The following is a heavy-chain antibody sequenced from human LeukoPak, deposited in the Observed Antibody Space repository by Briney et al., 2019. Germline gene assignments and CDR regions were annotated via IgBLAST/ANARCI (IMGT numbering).Heavy chain of an antibody. CDR2: IYSGGVT. CDR1: GFSVSSNY. J-gene: IGHJ4*02. Sequence: GGSLGLSCAASGFSVSSNYMSWVRQAPGKGLEWVSVIYSGGVTYYADSVKGRFTISRDNSKNTLYLQMNSLGAEDTAVYYCARVAVIVVEYYFDFWGQGTLVTVSS. V-gene: IGHV3-66*01. D-gene: IGHD3-22*01. CDR3: ARVAVIVVEYYFDF.